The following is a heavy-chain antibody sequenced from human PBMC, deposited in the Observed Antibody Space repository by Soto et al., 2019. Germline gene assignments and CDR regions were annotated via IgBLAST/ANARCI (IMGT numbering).Heavy chain of an antibody. D-gene: IGHD4-4*01. CDR1: GFSFSGYS. J-gene: IGHJ4*02. CDR3: ARDEGVPINYRFDY. CDR2: IHENGHFK. Sequence: GGSLRLSCAASGFSFSGYSMSWIRQAPGKGLEWLAHIHENGHFKFYVDSVKGRFTISRDDALNSLYLQMNSLRAEDTAMYYCARDEGVPINYRFDYWGQGTLVTVSS. V-gene: IGHV3-7*03.